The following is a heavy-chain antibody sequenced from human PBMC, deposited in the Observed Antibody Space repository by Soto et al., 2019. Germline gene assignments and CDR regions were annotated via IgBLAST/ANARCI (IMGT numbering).Heavy chain of an antibody. J-gene: IGHJ4*02. CDR2: INHSGST. CDR3: ATRFFDY. CDR1: GGSFSGYY. Sequence: SETLSLTCAVYGGSFSGYYWSWIRQPPGKGLEWIGEINHSGSTNYNPSLKSRVTISVDTSKNQFSLKLSSVTAADTAVYYCATRFFDYWGQGTLVTVSS. V-gene: IGHV4-34*01. D-gene: IGHD3-3*01.